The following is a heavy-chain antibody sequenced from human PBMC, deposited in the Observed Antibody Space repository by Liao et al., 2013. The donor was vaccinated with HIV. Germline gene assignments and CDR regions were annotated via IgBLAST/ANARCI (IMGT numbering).Heavy chain of an antibody. V-gene: IGHV4-39*07. CDR2: IYYSGST. D-gene: IGHD3-22*01. Sequence: QLQLQESGPGLVKPSETLSLTCTVSGGSISSSSYYWGWIRQPPGKGLEWIGSIYYSGSTYYNPSLKSRVTISVDTSKNQFSLKLSSVTAADTAVYYCARDYYYDSSGYYYEPLFDYWGQGTLVTVSS. CDR3: ARDYYYDSSGYYYEPLFDY. J-gene: IGHJ4*02. CDR1: GGSISSSSYY.